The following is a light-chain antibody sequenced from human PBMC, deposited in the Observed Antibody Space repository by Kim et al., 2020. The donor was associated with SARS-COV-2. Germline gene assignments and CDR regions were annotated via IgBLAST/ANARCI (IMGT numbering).Light chain of an antibody. CDR1: SSDADTYNR. Sequence: GQSVTISCTGSSSDADTYNRVSWYQQAPGTAHKLIIYEVSKRPSGVHGRFSGSKAGNSASLTISGLQAEDEAHYYGTSYIGATTLVFGGGTKLTVL. CDR3: TSYIGATTLV. CDR2: EVS. V-gene: IGLV2-18*02. J-gene: IGLJ3*02.